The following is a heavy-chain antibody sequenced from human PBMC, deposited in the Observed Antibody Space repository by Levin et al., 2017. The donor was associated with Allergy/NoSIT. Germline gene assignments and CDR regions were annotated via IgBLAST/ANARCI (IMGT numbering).Heavy chain of an antibody. D-gene: IGHD4-23*01. V-gene: IGHV3-23*01. CDR2: ISGGGSST. CDR3: AKIGGSRNYGGNSFLGRRVRETYYFDY. J-gene: IGHJ4*02. Sequence: ASVKVSCAASGFTFSNYAMSWVRQAPGKGLEWVSGISGGGSSTYYADSVKGRFTISRDNSKNTLYLQMNTLRAEDTAVYYCAKIGGSRNYGGNSFLGRRVRETYYFDYWGQGTLVTVSS. CDR1: GFTFSNYA.